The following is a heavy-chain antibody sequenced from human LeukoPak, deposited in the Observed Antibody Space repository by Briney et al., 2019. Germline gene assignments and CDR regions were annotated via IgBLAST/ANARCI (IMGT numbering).Heavy chain of an antibody. CDR1: GFTFSNYG. D-gene: IGHD2-2*01. Sequence: GRSLRLSCTASGFTFSNYGMNWVRQAPGKGLEWVAFIRYDGSNKYYADSVKGRFTISRDNSKNTLYLQMNSLRPEDTAVYYCAKDSSTSCHDWGQGTLVTVSS. J-gene: IGHJ4*02. CDR3: AKDSSTSCHD. V-gene: IGHV3-30*02. CDR2: IRYDGSNK.